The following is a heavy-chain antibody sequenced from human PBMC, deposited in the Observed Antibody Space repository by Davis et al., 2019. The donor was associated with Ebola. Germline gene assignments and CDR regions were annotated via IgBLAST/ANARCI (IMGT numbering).Heavy chain of an antibody. CDR1: GFTFSSYA. CDR2: IIGSGGST. D-gene: IGHD4-17*01. Sequence: PAGSLRLSCAASGFTFSSYAMSWVRQAPGKGLEWVSAIIGSGGSTYYADSVKGRFTISRDNSKNTLYLQMNSLRAEDTAVYYCAKDRDYGDYGGWFDPWGQGTLVTVSS. CDR3: AKDRDYGDYGGWFDP. J-gene: IGHJ5*02. V-gene: IGHV3-23*01.